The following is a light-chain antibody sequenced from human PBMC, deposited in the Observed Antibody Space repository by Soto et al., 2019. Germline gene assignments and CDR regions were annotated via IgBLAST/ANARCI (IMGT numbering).Light chain of an antibody. V-gene: IGLV2-23*01. Sequence: QAASVSGSPGQSITISCTGTSSDVGSYNLVSWYQQHPGKAPKLMIYEGSKRPSGVSNRFSGSKSGNTASLTISGLQAEDEADYYCCSYAGSSLFGGGTKLTVL. J-gene: IGLJ2*01. CDR3: CSYAGSSL. CDR1: SSDVGSYNL. CDR2: EGS.